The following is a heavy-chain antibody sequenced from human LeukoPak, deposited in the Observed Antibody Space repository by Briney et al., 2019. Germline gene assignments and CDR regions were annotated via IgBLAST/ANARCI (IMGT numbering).Heavy chain of an antibody. Sequence: GGSLRLSCAASGFTFSDYCMSWIRQAPGKGLEWVSYISGSGSTIYYADSVKGRFTISRDNAKNSLYLQMNSLRAEDTAVYYCARDRGCSSTSCYRHYYYGMDVWGQGTTVTVSS. CDR3: ARDRGCSSTSCYRHYYYGMDV. J-gene: IGHJ6*02. D-gene: IGHD2-2*01. CDR2: ISGSGSTI. CDR1: GFTFSDYC. V-gene: IGHV3-11*01.